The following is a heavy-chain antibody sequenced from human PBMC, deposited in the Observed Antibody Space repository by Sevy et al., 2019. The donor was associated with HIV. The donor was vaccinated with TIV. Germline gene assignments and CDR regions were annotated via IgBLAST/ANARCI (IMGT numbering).Heavy chain of an antibody. D-gene: IGHD6-6*01. CDR2: IYYSGST. CDR3: ARERYSSSSGVYFDY. Sequence: SETLSLTCTVSGGSVSSGSYCWSWIRQPPGKGLEWIGYIYYSGSTNYNPSLKSRVTISVDTSKNQFSLKLSSVTAADTAVYYCARERYSSSSGVYFDYWGQGTLVTVSS. J-gene: IGHJ4*02. CDR1: GGSVSSGSYC. V-gene: IGHV4-61*01.